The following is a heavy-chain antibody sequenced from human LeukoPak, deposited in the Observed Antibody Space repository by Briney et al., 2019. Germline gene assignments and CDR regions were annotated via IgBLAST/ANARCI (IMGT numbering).Heavy chain of an antibody. J-gene: IGHJ4*02. CDR2: MYYSGST. CDR3: ARHGRMGTINPSY. D-gene: IGHD5-24*01. CDR1: GGSISNSSYY. Sequence: SETLSLTCTVSGGSISNSSYYWGWIRQPPGKGLEWIVSMYYSGSTYYNPSLKSRATISVYTSKNQSSLKLSSVTAADTAVYYCARHGRMGTINPSYWGQGTLVTVSS. V-gene: IGHV4-39*01.